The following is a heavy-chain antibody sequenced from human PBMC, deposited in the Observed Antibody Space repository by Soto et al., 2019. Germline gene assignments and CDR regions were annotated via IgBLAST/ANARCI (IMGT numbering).Heavy chain of an antibody. D-gene: IGHD6-13*01. V-gene: IGHV1-69*01. Sequence: QVQLVQSGAEVKKPGSSVKVSCKASGGTFSSYAISWVRQAPGQGLEWMGGIIPIFGTANYAQKFQGRVTITADESTSTAYMELSSLRSEDTAVYYCARGLEDQKAAAGPYFDYWGQGTLVTVSS. CDR2: IIPIFGTA. CDR1: GGTFSSYA. CDR3: ARGLEDQKAAAGPYFDY. J-gene: IGHJ4*02.